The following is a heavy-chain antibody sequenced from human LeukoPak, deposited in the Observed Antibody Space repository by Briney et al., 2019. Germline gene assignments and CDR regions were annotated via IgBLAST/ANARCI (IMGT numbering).Heavy chain of an antibody. V-gene: IGHV3-9*01. CDR2: ISWNSGSI. CDR1: GFTFDDFV. Sequence: GRSLRLSCAASGFTFDDFVMHWVRQAPGKGLEWVSGISWNSGSIGYADSVKGRFTISSDNAKNSLYLQMNSLRAEDTALYYCAKGGSGGGYWGQGTLVTVSS. CDR3: AKGGSGGGY. J-gene: IGHJ4*02. D-gene: IGHD3-16*01.